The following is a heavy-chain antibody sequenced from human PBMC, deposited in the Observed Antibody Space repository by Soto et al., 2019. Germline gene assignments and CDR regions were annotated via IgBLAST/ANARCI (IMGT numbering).Heavy chain of an antibody. CDR3: ARHHGTTTSENCFDP. V-gene: IGHV1-18*01. Sequence: QVHLVQSGVEVKTPGASVKVSCQASGYTFFTYDISWVRQAPGQGLEWMGWISTYSGDTKYAQKFQGRVTMTTDTSTTTSYLDLRSLRSDDTAVYYCARHHGTTTSENCFDPWGQGTLVTGYS. CDR1: GYTFFTYD. J-gene: IGHJ5*02. D-gene: IGHD3-3*01. CDR2: ISTYSGDT.